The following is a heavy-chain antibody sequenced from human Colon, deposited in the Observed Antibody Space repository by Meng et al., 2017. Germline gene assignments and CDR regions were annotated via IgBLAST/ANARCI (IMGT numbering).Heavy chain of an antibody. CDR3: ARHPNVDTAMVRSGNYYYYGMDV. CDR1: GYSFTSYW. D-gene: IGHD5-18*01. Sequence: KVSCKGSGYSFTSYWIGWVRQMPGKGLEWMGIIYPGDSDTRYSPSFQGQVTISADKSISTAYLQWSSLKASDTAMYYCARHPNVDTAMVRSGNYYYYGMDVWGQGTTVTVSS. J-gene: IGHJ6*02. CDR2: IYPGDSDT. V-gene: IGHV5-51*01.